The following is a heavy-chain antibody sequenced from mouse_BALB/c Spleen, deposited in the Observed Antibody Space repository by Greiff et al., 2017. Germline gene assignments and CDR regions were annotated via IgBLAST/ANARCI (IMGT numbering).Heavy chain of an antibody. V-gene: IGHV5-17*02. CDR2: ISSGSSTI. D-gene: IGHD1-1*01. CDR1: GFTFSSFG. CDR3: ASTGLGIAY. J-gene: IGHJ3*01. Sequence: EVHLVESGGGLVQPGGSRKLSCAASGFTFSSFGMHWVRQAPEKGLEWVAYISSGSSTIYYADTVKGRFTISRDNPKNTLFLQMTSLRSEDTAMYYCASTGLGIAYWGQGTLVTVSA.